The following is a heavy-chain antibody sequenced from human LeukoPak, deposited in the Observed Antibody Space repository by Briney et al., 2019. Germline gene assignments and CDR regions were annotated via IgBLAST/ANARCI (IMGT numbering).Heavy chain of an antibody. CDR3: ARGADGYNTRDAFDI. V-gene: IGHV4-61*01. J-gene: IGHJ3*02. Sequence: PSETLSLTCTVSGYSISSGYYWGWIRQPPGNGLEWIGYIYYSGSTNYNPSLKSRVTISVDTSKNQFSLKLSSVTAADTAVYYCARGADGYNTRDAFDIWGQGTMVTVSS. CDR2: IYYSGST. CDR1: GYSISSGYY. D-gene: IGHD5-24*01.